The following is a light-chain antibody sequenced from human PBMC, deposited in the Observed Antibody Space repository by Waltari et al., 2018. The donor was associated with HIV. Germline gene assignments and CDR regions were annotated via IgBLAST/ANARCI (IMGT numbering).Light chain of an antibody. Sequence: QSALTQPASVSGSPGPAITISCNATEVAIGYMTFVSLSQQFPGSAPQLIFYGGSIRSSRVSHRFSASNSGKTASLTISGLQTADEAIYYCCAYVGTLTPAFGGGTQLTVL. CDR3: CAYVGTLTPA. CDR2: GGS. V-gene: IGLV2-23*01. J-gene: IGLJ3*02. CDR1: EVAIGYMTF.